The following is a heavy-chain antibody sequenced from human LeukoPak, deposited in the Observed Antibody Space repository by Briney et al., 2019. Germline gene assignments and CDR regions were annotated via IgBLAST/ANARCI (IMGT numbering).Heavy chain of an antibody. CDR2: ISYDGSNK. V-gene: IGHV3-30*03. CDR3: ARAYSSSWYVYWYFDL. D-gene: IGHD6-13*01. Sequence: PGGSLRLSCAASGFTFSSYGMHWVRQAPGKGLEWVAVISYDGSNKYYADSVKGRFTISRDNAKNSVYLQMNSLRAEDTAVYYCARAYSSSWYVYWYFDLWGRGTLVTVSS. J-gene: IGHJ2*01. CDR1: GFTFSSYG.